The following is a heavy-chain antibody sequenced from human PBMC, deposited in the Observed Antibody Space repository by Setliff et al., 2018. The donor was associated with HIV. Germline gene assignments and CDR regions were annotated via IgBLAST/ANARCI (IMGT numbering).Heavy chain of an antibody. CDR3: ARSRSTRDAFDT. CDR2: ISSSGSYI. CDR1: GFIFSSYW. D-gene: IGHD2-2*01. J-gene: IGHJ3*02. V-gene: IGHV3-21*01. Sequence: PGGSLRLSCEASGFIFSSYWMSWVRQAPGKGLEWVSSISSSGSYIYYAASLKGRFTITRDNARSSLYLEMSTLRAEDTALYYCARSRSTRDAFDTWGRGTMVTVSS.